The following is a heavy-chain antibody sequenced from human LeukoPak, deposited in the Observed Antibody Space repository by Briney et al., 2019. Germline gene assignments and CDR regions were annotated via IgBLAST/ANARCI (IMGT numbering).Heavy chain of an antibody. CDR1: GGSISSYY. CDR3: ARDLLYCGGDCYSLGAFDI. J-gene: IGHJ3*02. D-gene: IGHD2-21*02. CDR2: IYYSGST. Sequence: AETLSLTCTVSGGSISSYYWSWIRQPPGKGLEWIGYIYYSGSTNYNPSLKSRVTISVDTSKNQFSLKLSSVTAADTAVYYCARDLLYCGGDCYSLGAFDIWGQGRMATVSS. V-gene: IGHV4-59*01.